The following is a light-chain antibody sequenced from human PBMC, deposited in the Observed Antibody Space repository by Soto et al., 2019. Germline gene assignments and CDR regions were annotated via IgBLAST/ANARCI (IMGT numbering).Light chain of an antibody. CDR1: QSISSY. V-gene: IGKV1-39*01. J-gene: IGKJ2*01. Sequence: DIQMTQSPSSLSASVGDRVTITCRASQSISSYLNWYQQKPGKAPKLLIYAASSLQSGVPSRLSGSRSRTDYTLTLSSPQPEDFATYYCQQSYRTPRTFGQGTKLEIK. CDR3: QQSYRTPRT. CDR2: AAS.